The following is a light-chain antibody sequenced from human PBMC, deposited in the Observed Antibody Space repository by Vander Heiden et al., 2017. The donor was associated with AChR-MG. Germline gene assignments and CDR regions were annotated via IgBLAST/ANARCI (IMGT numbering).Light chain of an antibody. CDR3: SSYTSSSTNV. J-gene: IGLJ1*01. CDR1: SSDVGGYNY. CDR2: DVS. V-gene: IGLV2-14*01. Sequence: QSALTQPASVSGSPGQSLTISCPGTSSDVGGYNYVSWYQQHPGKAPKLMIYDVSNRPSGVSNRFSGSKSGNTASLTISGLQAEDEADYYCSSYTSSSTNVFGTGTKVTVL.